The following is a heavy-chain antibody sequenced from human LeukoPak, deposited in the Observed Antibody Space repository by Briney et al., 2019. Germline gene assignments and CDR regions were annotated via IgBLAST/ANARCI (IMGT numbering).Heavy chain of an antibody. D-gene: IGHD3-22*01. CDR3: ARHYYDSSGYYYIFDY. J-gene: IGHJ4*02. CDR1: GFTVSSNY. CDR2: IYSSGST. Sequence: GGSLRLSCAASGFTVSSNYISWVRQAPGKGLEWVSVIYSSGSTYYADSVKGRFTISRDNSKNTLYLQMNSLRAEDTAVYYCARHYYDSSGYYYIFDYWGQGTLVTVSS. V-gene: IGHV3-53*01.